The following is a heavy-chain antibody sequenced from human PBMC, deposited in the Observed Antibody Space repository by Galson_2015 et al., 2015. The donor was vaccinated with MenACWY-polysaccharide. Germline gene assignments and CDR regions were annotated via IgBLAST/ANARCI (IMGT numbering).Heavy chain of an antibody. D-gene: IGHD3-10*01. Sequence: SLRLSCAGSGLTFSSYGMGWGRQAPGKGLEWVSGLSPTTGNTYYADSVGGRFTISRDNSKNTLYLQMDSLRAEDTALYYCAKGAAHYGSGNYYDYWGQGTQVTVSS. CDR3: AKGAAHYGSGNYYDY. J-gene: IGHJ4*02. CDR1: GLTFSSYG. V-gene: IGHV3-23*01. CDR2: LSPTTGNT.